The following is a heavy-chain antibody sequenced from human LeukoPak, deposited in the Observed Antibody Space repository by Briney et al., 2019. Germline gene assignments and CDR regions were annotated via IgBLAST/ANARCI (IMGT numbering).Heavy chain of an antibody. J-gene: IGHJ6*03. CDR3: ARVMMGATVTTFHYYCMDV. D-gene: IGHD4-11*01. V-gene: IGHV3-21*01. Sequence: GGSLRLSCAASGFTFSHYIIDWVRQAPGKGLERVVSITSSSSHIYYADSVKGRFTISRDNAKNALYLQMNSLRAEDTAIYYCARVMMGATVTTFHYYCMDVWGVGTTVTVSS. CDR2: ITSSSSHI. CDR1: GFTFSHYI.